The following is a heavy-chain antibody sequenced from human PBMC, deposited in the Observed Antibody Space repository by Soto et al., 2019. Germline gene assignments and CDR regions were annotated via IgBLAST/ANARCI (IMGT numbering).Heavy chain of an antibody. CDR2: VNQDGSQS. Sequence: EVQLVESGGGLVQPGGSLRLSCEASGFTFSSYWMSWIRQAPGKGLEWVANVNQDGSQSYLVDSVQGRFFMSRDNAKNSLFLQMNSLRAEDTAVYYCVRDGSGGWHFDSLGQGTLVTVSS. J-gene: IGHJ4*02. CDR1: GFTFSSYW. CDR3: VRDGSGGWHFDS. D-gene: IGHD6-19*01. V-gene: IGHV3-7*01.